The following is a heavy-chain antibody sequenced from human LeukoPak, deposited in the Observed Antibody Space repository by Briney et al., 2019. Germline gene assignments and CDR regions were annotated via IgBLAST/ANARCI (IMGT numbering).Heavy chain of an antibody. D-gene: IGHD3-16*01. V-gene: IGHV4-59*01. Sequence: KSSETQSLTCTVSGGSMSSYYWSWIRQPPGKGLEWIGYIYYSGSTNYNPSLKSRVTISVDTSKNQFTLKLSSVTAADTAVYYCARGRYGWLPFDYWGQGTLVTVSS. CDR1: GGSMSSYY. CDR2: IYYSGST. CDR3: ARGRYGWLPFDY. J-gene: IGHJ4*02.